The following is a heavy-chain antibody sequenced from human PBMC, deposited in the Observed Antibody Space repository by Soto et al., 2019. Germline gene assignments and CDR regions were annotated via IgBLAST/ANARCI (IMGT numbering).Heavy chain of an antibody. D-gene: IGHD2-2*01. Sequence: SQTLSLTCVISRDSVSSNSAAWNWIRQSPSRGLEWLGRTYYRSKWYNDYAVSVKSRITINPDTSKNQFSLQLNSVTPEDTAVYYCARDKNVVPAAPDYGMDVWGQGTTVTVSS. CDR1: RDSVSSNSAA. CDR2: TYYRSKWYN. J-gene: IGHJ6*02. CDR3: ARDKNVVPAAPDYGMDV. V-gene: IGHV6-1*01.